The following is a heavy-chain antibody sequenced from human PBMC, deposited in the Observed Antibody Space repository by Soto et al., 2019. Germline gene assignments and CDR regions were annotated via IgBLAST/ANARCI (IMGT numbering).Heavy chain of an antibody. CDR1: GGSISSYY. J-gene: IGHJ5*02. CDR2: IYTSGST. CDR3: AREVSDYDILTGYYINWFDP. V-gene: IGHV4-4*07. D-gene: IGHD3-9*01. Sequence: PSETLSLTCTVSGGSISSYYWSWIRQPAGKGLEWIGRIYTSGSTNYNPSLKSRVTMSVDTSKNQFSLKLSSVTAADTAVYYCAREVSDYDILTGYYINWFDPWGQGTPVTVSS.